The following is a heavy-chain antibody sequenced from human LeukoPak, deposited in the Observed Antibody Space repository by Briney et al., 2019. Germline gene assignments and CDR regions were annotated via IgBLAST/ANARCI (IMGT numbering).Heavy chain of an antibody. CDR3: AADTLRFLEWYNYGMGV. V-gene: IGHV1-58*01. Sequence: SVKVSCKASGFTFTSSAVQWVRQARGQRLEWIGWIVVGSGNTNYAQKFQERVTITRDMSTSTAYMELSSLRSEDTAVYYCAADTLRFLEWYNYGMGVWGQGTTVTVSS. CDR1: GFTFTSSA. J-gene: IGHJ6*02. D-gene: IGHD3-3*01. CDR2: IVVGSGNT.